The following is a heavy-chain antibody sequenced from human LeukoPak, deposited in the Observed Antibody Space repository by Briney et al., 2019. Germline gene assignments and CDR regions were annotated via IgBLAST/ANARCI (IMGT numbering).Heavy chain of an antibody. D-gene: IGHD3-16*01. CDR3: ARGPIGVFDI. J-gene: IGHJ3*02. CDR1: GGSISSYY. CDR2: IYYSGST. V-gene: IGHV4-59*01. Sequence: SETLSLTCTVSGGSISSYYWSWIRQPPGKGLEWIGYIYYSGSTNYNPSLKSRVTISVDTSKNQFSLKLSSVTAADAAVYYCARGPIGVFDIWGQGTMVTVSS.